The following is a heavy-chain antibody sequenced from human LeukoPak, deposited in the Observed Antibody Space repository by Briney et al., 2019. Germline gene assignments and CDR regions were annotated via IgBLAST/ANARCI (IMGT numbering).Heavy chain of an antibody. J-gene: IGHJ6*01. CDR3: AREGSVATKGLTLRGYGMDV. CDR1: GFTFSSYA. CDR2: ISYDGSNK. Sequence: HPGGSLRLSCAASGFTFSSYAMHWVRQAPGKGLEWVAVISYDGSNKYYADSVKGRFTISRDNSKNTLYLQMNSLRAEDTAVYYCAREGSVATKGLTLRGYGMDVWGQGTTVTVSS. V-gene: IGHV3-30-3*01. D-gene: IGHD5-12*01.